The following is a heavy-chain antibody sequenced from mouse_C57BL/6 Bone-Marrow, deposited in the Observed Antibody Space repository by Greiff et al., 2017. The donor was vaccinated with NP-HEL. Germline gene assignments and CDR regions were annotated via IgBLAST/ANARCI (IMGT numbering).Heavy chain of an antibody. J-gene: IGHJ3*01. CDR3: ARGQWGGSSYGWFAY. V-gene: IGHV5-16*01. CDR1: GFTFSDYY. Sequence: EVHLVESEGGLVQPGSSMKLSCTASGFTFSDYYMAWVRQVPEKGLEWVANINYDGSSTYYLDSLKSRFIISRDNAKNILYLQMSSLKSEDTATYYCARGQWGGSSYGWFAYWGQGTLVTVSA. D-gene: IGHD1-1*01. CDR2: INYDGSST.